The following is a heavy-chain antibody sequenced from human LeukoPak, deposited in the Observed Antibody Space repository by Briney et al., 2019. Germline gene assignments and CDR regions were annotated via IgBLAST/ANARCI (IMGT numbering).Heavy chain of an antibody. CDR3: ARAGATKTYSSGWYTYFDY. CDR1: GGTFSSYA. V-gene: IGHV1-69*01. CDR2: ITPIFGTA. Sequence: ASVKVSCKASGGTFSSYAISWVRQAPGQGLEWMGGITPIFGTANYAQKFQGRVTITADESTSTAYMELSSLRSEDTAVYYCARAGATKTYSSGWYTYFDYWGQGTLVTVSS. D-gene: IGHD6-19*01. J-gene: IGHJ4*02.